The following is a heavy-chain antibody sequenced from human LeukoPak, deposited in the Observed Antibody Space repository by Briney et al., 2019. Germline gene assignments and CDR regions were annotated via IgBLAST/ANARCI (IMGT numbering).Heavy chain of an antibody. Sequence: PGGSLRLSCAASGFTFSTYGMHWVRQAPGKGLEWVAVIWYDGSNKYYADSVKGRFTISRDNSKNTLYLQMNSLRAEDTAVYYCARSRITMVRGVIPSMLKYWGQGTLVTVSS. CDR3: ARSRITMVRGVIPSMLKY. CDR1: GFTFSTYG. CDR2: IWYDGSNK. D-gene: IGHD3-10*01. V-gene: IGHV3-33*01. J-gene: IGHJ4*02.